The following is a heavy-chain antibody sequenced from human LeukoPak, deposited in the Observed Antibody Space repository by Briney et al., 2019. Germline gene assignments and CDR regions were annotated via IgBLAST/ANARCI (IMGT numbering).Heavy chain of an antibody. CDR2: IYYSGST. CDR3: AREGDGYNDY. J-gene: IGHJ4*02. D-gene: IGHD5-24*01. Sequence: SSETLSLTCTVSGGSIGSSSYYWGWIRQPPGKGLEWIGSIYYSGSTYYNPSLKSRVTISVDTSKNQFSLKLSSVTAADTAVYYCAREGDGYNDYWGQGTLVTVSS. V-gene: IGHV4-39*07. CDR1: GGSIGSSSYY.